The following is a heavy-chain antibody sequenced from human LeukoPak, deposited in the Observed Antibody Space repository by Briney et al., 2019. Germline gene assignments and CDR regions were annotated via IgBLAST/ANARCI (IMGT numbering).Heavy chain of an antibody. D-gene: IGHD2-2*01. CDR3: ARVDPLYQLLIDY. J-gene: IGHJ4*02. Sequence: SETLSLTCTVSGGSISSYYWSWLRQPPGKGLEWIGYIYYSGSTNYNPSLKSRVTISVDTSKNQFSLELSSVTAADTAVYYCARVDPLYQLLIDYWGQGTLVTVSS. CDR2: IYYSGST. CDR1: GGSISSYY. V-gene: IGHV4-59*01.